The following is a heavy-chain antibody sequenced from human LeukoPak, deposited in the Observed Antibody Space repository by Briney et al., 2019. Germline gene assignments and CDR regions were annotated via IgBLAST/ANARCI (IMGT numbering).Heavy chain of an antibody. D-gene: IGHD6-13*01. Sequence: GGSLRLSCAASGFTLSSYSMNWVRQAPGKGLEWVSSISSSSSYIYYADSVKGRFTISRDNAKNSLYLQMNSLRAEDTAVYYCARIYSSSWYDFDYWGQGTLVTVSS. CDR3: ARIYSSSWYDFDY. CDR2: ISSSSSYI. V-gene: IGHV3-21*01. CDR1: GFTLSSYS. J-gene: IGHJ4*02.